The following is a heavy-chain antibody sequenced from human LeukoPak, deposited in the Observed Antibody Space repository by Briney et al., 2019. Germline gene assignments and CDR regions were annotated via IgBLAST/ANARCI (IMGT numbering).Heavy chain of an antibody. CDR2: VDYSGNT. Sequence: SETLSLTCSVSGDSISTYYWSWIRQPPGKGLEWIGSVDYSGNTYYNPSLKSRVNTSVDMSKNQFSLKLNSVTAADTAVYYCVTSAGTVFLPRFYFKDWGQGSLVTVSS. CDR1: GDSISTYY. V-gene: IGHV4-59*08. CDR3: VTSAGTVFLPRFYFKD. D-gene: IGHD6-13*01. J-gene: IGHJ4*02.